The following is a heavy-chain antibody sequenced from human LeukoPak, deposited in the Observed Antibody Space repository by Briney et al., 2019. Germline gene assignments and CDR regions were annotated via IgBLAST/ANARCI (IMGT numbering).Heavy chain of an antibody. CDR1: DGSFSGYY. V-gene: IGHV4-34*01. Sequence: KPSETLSLTCAVYDGSFSGYYWSWIRQPPGKGLEWIGEINHSGSTNYNPSLKSRVAISVDTSKNQFSLKLSSVTAADTAVYYCAGGGYSYGPGGWFDPWGQGTLVTVSS. CDR3: AGGGYSYGPGGWFDP. D-gene: IGHD5-18*01. CDR2: INHSGST. J-gene: IGHJ5*02.